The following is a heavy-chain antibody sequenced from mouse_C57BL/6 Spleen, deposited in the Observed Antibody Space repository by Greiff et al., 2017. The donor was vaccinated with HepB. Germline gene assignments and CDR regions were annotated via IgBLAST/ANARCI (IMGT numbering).Heavy chain of an antibody. V-gene: IGHV3-1*01. CDR3: ARGDYYGHFDY. J-gene: IGHJ2*01. CDR2: ISYSGST. CDR1: GYSITSGYD. D-gene: IGHD1-1*01. Sequence: EVKLQESGPGMVKPSQSLSLTCTVTGYSITSGYDWHWIRHFPGNKLEWMGYISYSGSTNYNPSLKSRISITHDTSKNHFFLKLNSVTTEDTATYYCARGDYYGHFDYWGQGTTLTVSS.